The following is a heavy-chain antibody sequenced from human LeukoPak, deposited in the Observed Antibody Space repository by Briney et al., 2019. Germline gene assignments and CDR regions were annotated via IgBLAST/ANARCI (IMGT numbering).Heavy chain of an antibody. D-gene: IGHD5-12*01. Sequence: GGSLRLSCAASGFTFSNYWMTWVRQAPGKGLEWVANIKPDGSEKYYVDSVKGRFTISRDNSKNTLYLQMNSLRAEDTAVYYCAKPTSGYDSYFDYWGHGTLVTVSS. CDR1: GFTFSNYW. CDR3: AKPTSGYDSYFDY. V-gene: IGHV3-7*01. J-gene: IGHJ4*01. CDR2: IKPDGSEK.